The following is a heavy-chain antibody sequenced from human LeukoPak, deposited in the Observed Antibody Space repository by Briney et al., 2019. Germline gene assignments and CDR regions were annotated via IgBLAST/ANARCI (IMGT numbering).Heavy chain of an antibody. CDR1: GCSISTDA. D-gene: IGHD6-19*01. Sequence: LETLCLTCTVSGCSISTDAWNWIRQPPGKGLEWIGYIYDRGNTDYNPSLKSRATISVDTSKNQLSLRLTSVTAADTAVYYCARGEINSSGWYMDYFHHWGQGTLVTVSS. J-gene: IGHJ1*01. V-gene: IGHV4-59*01. CDR3: ARGEINSSGWYMDYFHH. CDR2: IYDRGNT.